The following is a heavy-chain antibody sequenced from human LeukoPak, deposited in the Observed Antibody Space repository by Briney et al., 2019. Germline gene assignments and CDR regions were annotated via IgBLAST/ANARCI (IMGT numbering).Heavy chain of an antibody. D-gene: IGHD6-19*01. CDR2: FDPEDGET. CDR3: ATQMAGGAFDI. V-gene: IGHV1-24*01. Sequence: ASVKVSCKVSGYTLTELSMHGVRQAPGKGLEGMGGFDPEDGETIYAQKFQGRVTMTEDTSTDTAYMGLSNLSSEDTAVYYCATQMAGGAFDIWGQGTMVTVSS. J-gene: IGHJ3*02. CDR1: GYTLTELS.